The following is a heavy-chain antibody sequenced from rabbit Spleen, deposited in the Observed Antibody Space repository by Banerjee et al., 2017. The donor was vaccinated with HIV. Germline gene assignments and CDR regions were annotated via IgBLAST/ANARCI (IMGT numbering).Heavy chain of an antibody. CDR1: GFSFSSSNY. J-gene: IGHJ3*01. CDR2: IYPITETT. Sequence: QSLEESGGDLVKPGGTLTLTCTASGFSFSSSNYMCWVRQAPGKGLEWVGIIYPITETTYYANWVNGRFTISTDNAQNTVDLQMNSLTAADTATYFCAREDVGGSVSLWGQGTLVTVS. D-gene: IGHD1-1*01. CDR3: AREDVGGSVSL. V-gene: IGHV1S40*01.